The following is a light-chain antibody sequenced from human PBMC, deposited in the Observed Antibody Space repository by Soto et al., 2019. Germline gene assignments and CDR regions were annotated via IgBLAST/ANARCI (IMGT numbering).Light chain of an antibody. V-gene: IGLV2-14*01. CDR3: SSYTSSSTLYV. CDR2: EVS. J-gene: IGLJ1*01. CDR1: SSDVGGYNY. Sequence: QSVLTQPVSVSGSPGQSITISCTGTSSDVGGYNYVSWYQQHLGKAPKLMIYEVSNRPSGVSNRFSGSKSGNTASLTISGLQAEDEADYYCSSYTSSSTLYVFGTGTKVTVL.